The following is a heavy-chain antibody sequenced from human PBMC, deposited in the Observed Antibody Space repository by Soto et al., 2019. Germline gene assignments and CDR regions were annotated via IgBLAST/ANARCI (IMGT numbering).Heavy chain of an antibody. V-gene: IGHV3-30*18. Sequence: PGGSLRLSCAASGFTFSSYGMHWVRQAPGKGLEWVAVISYDGSNKYYADSVKGRFTISRDNSKNTLYLQMNSLRAEDTAVYYCAKDLWGMTTVTTGIDFDYWGQGTLVTVSS. D-gene: IGHD4-17*01. CDR3: AKDLWGMTTVTTGIDFDY. CDR2: ISYDGSNK. J-gene: IGHJ4*02. CDR1: GFTFSSYG.